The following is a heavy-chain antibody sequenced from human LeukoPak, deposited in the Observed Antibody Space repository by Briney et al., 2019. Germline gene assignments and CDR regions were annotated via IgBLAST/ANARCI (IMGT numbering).Heavy chain of an antibody. CDR2: ISSSSSYI. V-gene: IGHV3-21*04. J-gene: IGHJ4*02. Sequence: GGSLRLSCAASGFTFSSYSMNWVRQAPGKGLEWVSSISSSSSYIYYADSVKGRFTISRDNSKNTLYLQMNSLRAEDTAVYYCAKGRVVVTANYFDYWGQGTLVTVSS. D-gene: IGHD2-21*02. CDR1: GFTFSSYS. CDR3: AKGRVVVTANYFDY.